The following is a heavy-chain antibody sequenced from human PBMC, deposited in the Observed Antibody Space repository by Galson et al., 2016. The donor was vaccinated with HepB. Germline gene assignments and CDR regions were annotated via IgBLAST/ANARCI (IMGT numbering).Heavy chain of an antibody. V-gene: IGHV4-34*01. CDR1: GGSFTGLY. J-gene: IGHJ4*02. CDR3: TSRSVAARRRDY. Sequence: SETLSLTCAVNGGSFTGLYWSWIRQSPRKGLEWIGEVHHSGTTYYNPSLKSRLIISIDTSKRQFSLKLTSINVADAGVYYCTSRSVAARRRDYWGQGTLVTVSP. CDR2: VHHSGTT. D-gene: IGHD6-6*01.